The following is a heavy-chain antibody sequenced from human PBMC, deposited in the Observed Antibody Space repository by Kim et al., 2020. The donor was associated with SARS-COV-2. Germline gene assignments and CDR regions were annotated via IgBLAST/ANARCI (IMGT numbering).Heavy chain of an antibody. J-gene: IGHJ6*02. Sequence: KGRFTISRDNSKNRLDMQMNSLRAEDTAVYYCAKGVGGGYRGSSTCTMDVWGQGTTVTVSS. D-gene: IGHD1-26*01. CDR3: AKGVGGGYRGSSTCTMDV. V-gene: IGHV3-23*01.